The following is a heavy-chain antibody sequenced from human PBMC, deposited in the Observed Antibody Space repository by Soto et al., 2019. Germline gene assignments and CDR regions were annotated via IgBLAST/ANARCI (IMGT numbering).Heavy chain of an antibody. V-gene: IGHV1-69*02. J-gene: IGHJ2*01. D-gene: IGHD3-9*01. Sequence: QVQLVQSGAEVKKPGSSVKVSCKDSGGTFSSYTISWVRQAPGQGLEWMGRIIPILGIANYAQKFQGRVTITADKSTSTAYMELSSLRSEDTAVYYCARVAISGGFDLWGRATLVTVSS. CDR3: ARVAISGGFDL. CDR2: IIPILGIA. CDR1: GGTFSSYT.